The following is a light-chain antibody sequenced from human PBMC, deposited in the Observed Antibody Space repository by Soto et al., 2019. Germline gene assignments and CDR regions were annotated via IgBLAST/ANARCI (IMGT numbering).Light chain of an antibody. J-gene: IGKJ2*01. CDR2: GTS. CDR3: QQYGSSPYT. CDR1: QSLSSTF. Sequence: EIVLTQSPGTLSLSPGERATLSCRASQSLSSTFLAWYQQKPGQAPRLLIYGTSNRATGIPDRFSGSGSGTDFTLAISRLEPEDFAVYSCQQYGSSPYTFGQGTKLXMK. V-gene: IGKV3-20*01.